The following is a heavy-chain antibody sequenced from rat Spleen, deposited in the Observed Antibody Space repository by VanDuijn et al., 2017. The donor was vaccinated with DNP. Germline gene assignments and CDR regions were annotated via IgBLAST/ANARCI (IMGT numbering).Heavy chain of an antibody. J-gene: IGHJ2*01. D-gene: IGHD1-11*01. CDR1: GYSITRCC. V-gene: IGHV3-1*01. Sequence: VQLQESGPGLVEPSQSLSLTCSVTGYSITRCCRWTWIRKFPANKMSWIGHISYSGSTTYNPSLKIRISISRGTSKNQFFLQLNSVSTDDTATYYCARWRIGPHYFDYWGQGVMVTVSS. CDR3: ARWRIGPHYFDY. CDR2: ISYSGST.